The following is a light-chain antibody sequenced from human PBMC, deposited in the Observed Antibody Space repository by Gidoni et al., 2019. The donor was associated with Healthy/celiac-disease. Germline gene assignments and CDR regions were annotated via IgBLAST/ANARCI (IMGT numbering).Light chain of an antibody. CDR1: QSISSW. Sequence: DSQMTQSPSTLSASVGDRVTITCRARQSISSWLAWYQQKPGKAPKLLIYKASSLESGVPSRFSGSGSGTEFTLPISSLQPDDFATYYCQQYNSYSYTFGQGTKLEIK. CDR2: KAS. J-gene: IGKJ2*01. CDR3: QQYNSYSYT. V-gene: IGKV1-5*03.